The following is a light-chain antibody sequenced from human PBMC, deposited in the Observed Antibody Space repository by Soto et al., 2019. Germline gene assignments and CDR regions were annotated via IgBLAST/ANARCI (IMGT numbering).Light chain of an antibody. V-gene: IGKV1-5*01. CDR2: DVS. CDR3: QQYKDYVWT. CDR1: QTVERW. Sequence: DIQMTQSPSTLPASVGDRVTISCRASQTVERWLAWYQQKPGKAPKLIISDVSSLERGVPSRFSGSGSATEFTLTISGLQSDDFATYYCQQYKDYVWTVGQGTKV. J-gene: IGKJ1*01.